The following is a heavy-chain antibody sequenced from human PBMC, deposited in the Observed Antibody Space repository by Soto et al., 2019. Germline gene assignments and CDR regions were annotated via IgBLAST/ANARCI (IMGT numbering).Heavy chain of an antibody. D-gene: IGHD2-2*01. J-gene: IGHJ6*02. V-gene: IGHV1-2*04. CDR2: INPNSGGT. Sequence: QVQLVQSGAEVKKPGASVKVSCKASGYTFTGYYMHWVRQAPGQGLEWMGWINPNSGGTNYAQKFQGWVTMTRDTSISTAYMELSRMRSHDTAVYYCARECSSNSCSRLGYYYYGMDVWGQGTTVTVSS. CDR1: GYTFTGYY. CDR3: ARECSSNSCSRLGYYYYGMDV.